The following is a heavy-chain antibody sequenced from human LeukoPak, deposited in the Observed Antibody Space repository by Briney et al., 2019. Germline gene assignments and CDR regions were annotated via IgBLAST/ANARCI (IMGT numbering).Heavy chain of an antibody. CDR1: GFTFSSYG. CDR2: ISYDGSNK. CDR3: AKDRGG. V-gene: IGHV3-30*18. Sequence: PGRSLRLSCAASGFTFSSYGMHWVRQAPGKGLEWVAVISYDGSNKYYADSVKGRFTISRDNSKNTLYLQMNSLRAEDTAVYYCAKDRGGWGQGTLVTVSS. D-gene: IGHD3-16*01. J-gene: IGHJ4*02.